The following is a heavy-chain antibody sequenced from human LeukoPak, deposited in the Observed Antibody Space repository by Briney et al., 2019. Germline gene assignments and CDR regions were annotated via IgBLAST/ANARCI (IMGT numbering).Heavy chain of an antibody. V-gene: IGHV1-24*01. D-gene: IGHD6-13*01. J-gene: IGHJ5*02. CDR2: FDPEDGET. Sequence: GASVKVSCKVSGYTLTELSMHWVRQAPGKGLEWMGGFDPEDGETIYAQKFQSRVTMTEDTSTDTAYMELSSLRSEDTAVYYCATIAAAGIFWFDPWGQEPWSPSPQ. CDR1: GYTLTELS. CDR3: ATIAAAGIFWFDP.